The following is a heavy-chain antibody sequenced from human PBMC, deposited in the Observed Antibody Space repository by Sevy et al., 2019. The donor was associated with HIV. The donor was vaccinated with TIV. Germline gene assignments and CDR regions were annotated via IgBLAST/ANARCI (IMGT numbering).Heavy chain of an antibody. CDR1: GFTFSSYD. D-gene: IGHD1-1*01. CDR2: IGTAGDT. Sequence: GGSLRLSCAASGFTFSSYDMHWVRQATGKGLEWVSAIGTAGDTYYPGSVKGRFTISRENAKNSLYLQMNSLRAGDTAVYYCARELNDLGGNYYGMDVWGQGTTVTVSS. CDR3: ARELNDLGGNYYGMDV. V-gene: IGHV3-13*01. J-gene: IGHJ6*02.